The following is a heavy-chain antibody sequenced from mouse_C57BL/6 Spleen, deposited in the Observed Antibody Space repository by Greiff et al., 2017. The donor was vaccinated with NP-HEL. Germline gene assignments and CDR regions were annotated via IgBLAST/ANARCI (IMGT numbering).Heavy chain of an antibody. CDR2: IRNKANGYTT. Sequence: EVKLVESGGGLVQPGGSLSLSCAASGFTFTDYYMSWVRQPPGKALEWLGFIRNKANGYTTEYSASVKGRFTISRDNSQSILYLQMNAMRADDSATYYCARYGANWDVYWYFDVWGTGTTVTVSS. D-gene: IGHD4-1*01. J-gene: IGHJ1*03. CDR3: ARYGANWDVYWYFDV. CDR1: GFTFTDYY. V-gene: IGHV7-3*01.